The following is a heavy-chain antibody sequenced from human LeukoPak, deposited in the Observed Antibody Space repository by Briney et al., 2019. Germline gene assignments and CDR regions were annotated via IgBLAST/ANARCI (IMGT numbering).Heavy chain of an antibody. Sequence: PGGSLRLSCAASGFTFSSYSMNWVRQAPGKGLEWVAVISYDGSNKYYADSVKGRFTISRDNSKNTLYLQMNSLRAEDTAVYYCARDRGGTLFDYWGQGTLVTVSS. CDR1: GFTFSSYS. CDR3: ARDRGGTLFDY. J-gene: IGHJ4*02. CDR2: ISYDGSNK. D-gene: IGHD1-7*01. V-gene: IGHV3-30-3*01.